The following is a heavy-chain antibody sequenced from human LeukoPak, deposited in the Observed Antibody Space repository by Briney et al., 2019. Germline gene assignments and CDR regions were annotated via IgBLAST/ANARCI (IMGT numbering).Heavy chain of an antibody. V-gene: IGHV5-51*01. J-gene: IGHJ6*02. CDR2: MYPGDSDT. CDR3: ARVRVYCGGDCYSPPYYYYGMDV. D-gene: IGHD2-21*02. CDR1: GYSFTSYW. Sequence: PGESLKISCKGSGYSFTSYWIGWVRQMPGKGLEWMGIMYPGDSDTRYSPSFQGQVTISADKSISTAYLQWSSLKASDTAMYYCARVRVYCGGDCYSPPYYYYGMDVWGQGTTVTVSS.